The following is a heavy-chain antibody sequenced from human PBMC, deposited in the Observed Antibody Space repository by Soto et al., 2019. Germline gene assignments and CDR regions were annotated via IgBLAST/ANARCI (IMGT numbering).Heavy chain of an antibody. V-gene: IGHV1-69*06. CDR2: IIPIFGTP. J-gene: IGHJ6*02. CDR3: ARVILPAAHYYYYYGMDV. CDR1: GGTFTSYA. D-gene: IGHD2-2*01. Sequence: SVKVSCKASGGTFTSYAINWVRQAPGQGLEWMGGIIPIFGTPNYAQKFQGRVTITADKSTSTAYMELSSLRSEDTAVYCWARVILPAAHYYYYYGMDVWGQGTTVTVSS.